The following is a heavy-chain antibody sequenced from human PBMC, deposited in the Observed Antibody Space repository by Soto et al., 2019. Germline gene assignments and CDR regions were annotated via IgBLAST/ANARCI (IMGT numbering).Heavy chain of an antibody. V-gene: IGHV4-34*01. CDR1: GGSFSGYY. J-gene: IGHJ6*03. Sequence: SETLSLTCAVYGGSFSGYYWSWIRQPPGKGLEWIGEINHSGSTNYNPSLKSRVTISVDTSKNQFSLKLSSVTAADTAVYYCARDVVVVPAANTRYYYYMDVWGKGTTVTVS. D-gene: IGHD2-2*01. CDR3: ARDVVVVPAANTRYYYYMDV. CDR2: INHSGST.